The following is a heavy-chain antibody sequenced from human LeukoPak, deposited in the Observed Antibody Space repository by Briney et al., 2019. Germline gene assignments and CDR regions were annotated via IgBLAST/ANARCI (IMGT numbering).Heavy chain of an antibody. Sequence: GGSLRLSCAASGFTFDDYGMSWVRQAPGKGLEWVSAISGSGGSTYYADSVKGRFTISRDNSKNTLYLQMNSLRAEDTAVYYCAKWTSPTYYYDSSGYYSFDYWGQGTLVTVSS. J-gene: IGHJ4*02. V-gene: IGHV3-23*01. CDR3: AKWTSPTYYYDSSGYYSFDY. D-gene: IGHD3-22*01. CDR1: GFTFDDYG. CDR2: ISGSGGST.